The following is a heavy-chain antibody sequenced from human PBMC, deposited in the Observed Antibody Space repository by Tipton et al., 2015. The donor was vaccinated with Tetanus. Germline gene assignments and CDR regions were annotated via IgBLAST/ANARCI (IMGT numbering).Heavy chain of an antibody. CDR2: ISGGGKT. CDR3: ARDAGPDYSWGNYRFPFDY. V-gene: IGHV1-18*01. CDR1: GYTFTNNG. D-gene: IGHD3-16*02. Sequence: QLVQSGAEVRKPGASVKVSCKTSGYTFTNNGISWVRQAPGQGLEWMGWISGGGKTHYAQKFQGRVQLSADPYSNTADLEVRSLTSDDTAVYFCARDAGPDYSWGNYRFPFDYWGQGTLVTVSS. J-gene: IGHJ4*02.